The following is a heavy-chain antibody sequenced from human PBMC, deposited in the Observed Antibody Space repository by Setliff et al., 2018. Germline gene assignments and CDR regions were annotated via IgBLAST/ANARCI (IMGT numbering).Heavy chain of an antibody. CDR1: GYTFRSYA. D-gene: IGHD2-21*02. CDR3: ARASRFGTAIYKGDYYMDV. J-gene: IGHJ6*03. V-gene: IGHV7-4-1*01. Sequence: ASVKVSCKASGYTFRSYAMNWVRQAPGQGLEWMGWINTNTGNPTYAQGFTGRFVFSLDTSVSTAYLQIYSLKAEDTAVYYCARASRFGTAIYKGDYYMDVWGTGTTVTVSS. CDR2: INTNTGNP.